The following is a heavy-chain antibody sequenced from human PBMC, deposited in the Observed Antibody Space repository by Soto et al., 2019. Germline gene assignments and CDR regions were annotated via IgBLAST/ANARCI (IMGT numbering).Heavy chain of an antibody. J-gene: IGHJ4*02. Sequence: SETLSLTCAVYGGSFSGYYRSWIRQPPGKGLEWIGEINHSGSTNYNPSLKSRVTISVDTSKNQFSLKLSSVTAADTAVYYCARTTRYGKLDYWGQGTLVTVSS. CDR1: GGSFSGYY. CDR3: ARTTRYGKLDY. D-gene: IGHD1-1*01. CDR2: INHSGST. V-gene: IGHV4-34*01.